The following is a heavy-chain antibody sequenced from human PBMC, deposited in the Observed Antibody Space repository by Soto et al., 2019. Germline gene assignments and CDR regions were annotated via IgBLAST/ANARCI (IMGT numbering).Heavy chain of an antibody. D-gene: IGHD2-2*01. J-gene: IGHJ4*02. CDR1: GGSFSGYY. CDR2: INHSGST. CDR3: ARSSTTFFYFDY. V-gene: IGHV4-34*01. Sequence: SETLSLTCAVYGGSFSGYYWSWIRQPPGKGLEWIGEINHSGSTNYNPSLKSRVTISVDTSKNQFSLKLSSVTAADTAVFYCARSSTTFFYFDYWGPGTLVTVSS.